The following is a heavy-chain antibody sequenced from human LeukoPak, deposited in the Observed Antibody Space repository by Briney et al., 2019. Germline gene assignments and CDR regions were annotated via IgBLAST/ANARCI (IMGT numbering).Heavy chain of an antibody. J-gene: IGHJ5*02. CDR2: IYTSGST. Sequence: SETLSLTCTVSGGSISSYYWSWIRQPAGKGLEWIGGIYTSGSTNYNPSLKSRVTMSVDSSKNQFSLNLTSVTAADTAVYYCAREYYYDSTISDWFDPWGQGTLVTVSS. D-gene: IGHD3-22*01. CDR3: AREYYYDSTISDWFDP. CDR1: GGSISSYY. V-gene: IGHV4-4*07.